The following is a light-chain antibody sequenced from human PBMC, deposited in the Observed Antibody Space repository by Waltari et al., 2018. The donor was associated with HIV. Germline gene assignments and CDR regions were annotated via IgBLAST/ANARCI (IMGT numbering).Light chain of an antibody. V-gene: IGLV2-11*01. Sequence: QSALTEPRSVSGSPGQSVTISCTGTASEIGYFEYVSWYQQYPGKAPRVIIYEVLQRPSGVPDRFTASKSGITASLTISGLQDEDEADYYCCSYAGTYTYVFGSGTTVTVL. CDR1: ASEIGYFEY. CDR3: CSYAGTYTYV. CDR2: EVL. J-gene: IGLJ1*01.